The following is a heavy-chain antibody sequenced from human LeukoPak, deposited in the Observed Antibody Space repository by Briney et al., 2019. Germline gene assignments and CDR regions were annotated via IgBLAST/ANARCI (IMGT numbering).Heavy chain of an antibody. CDR3: ARHIPVIWSSGYYYGMDV. D-gene: IGHD3-3*01. CDR1: GGSISNYY. V-gene: IGHV4-59*08. J-gene: IGHJ6*02. Sequence: SETLSLTCTVPGGSISNYYWSWLRQPPGKGLEWIGYISYSGSTNYNPSLRSRVAISEDTSRNQFSLRLNSVTAADTAVYYCARHIPVIWSSGYYYGMDVWGQGTTVTVSS. CDR2: ISYSGST.